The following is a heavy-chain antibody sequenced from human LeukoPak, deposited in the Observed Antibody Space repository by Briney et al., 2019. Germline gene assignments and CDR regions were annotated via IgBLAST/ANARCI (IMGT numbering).Heavy chain of an antibody. J-gene: IGHJ5*02. Sequence: SETLSLTCAVYGGSFSGDYWSWIRQPPGKGLEWIGDINRSGRAVYNTSLKSRVIISVDTSKNQFSLKLTSVTAADTAVYYCARKGYSVSWYSPWGQGTLVTVSS. V-gene: IGHV4-34*01. CDR3: ARKGYSVSWYSP. D-gene: IGHD6-13*01. CDR2: INRSGRA. CDR1: GGSFSGDY.